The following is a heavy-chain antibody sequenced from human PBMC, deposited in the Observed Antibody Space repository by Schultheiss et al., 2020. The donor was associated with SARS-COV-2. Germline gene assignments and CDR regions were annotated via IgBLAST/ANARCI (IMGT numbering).Heavy chain of an antibody. V-gene: IGHV4-34*12. J-gene: IGHJ4*02. CDR1: GGSFSGYY. Sequence: SETLSLTCAVYGGSFSGYYWSWIRQPPGKGLEWIGNIFYSGSTYYNPSLKSRMTISVDTSKNQFSLQLRSVTAADTAVYYCARAFSNLVIGLWGQGTLVTVSS. CDR2: IFYSGST. D-gene: IGHD3-22*01. CDR3: ARAFSNLVIGL.